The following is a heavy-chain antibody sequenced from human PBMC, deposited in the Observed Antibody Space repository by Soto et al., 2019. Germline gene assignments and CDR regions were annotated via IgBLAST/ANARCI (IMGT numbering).Heavy chain of an antibody. CDR3: AKGGGYDYGDPNWYFDL. CDR2: ISGSGGST. V-gene: IGHV3-23*01. CDR1: GFTFSSYA. Sequence: GGSLRLSCAASGFTFSSYAMSWVRQAPGKGLEWVSAISGSGGSTYYADSVKGRFTISRDNSKNTLYLQMNSLRAEDTAVYYCAKGGGYDYGDPNWYFDLWGRGTLVTVSS. J-gene: IGHJ2*01. D-gene: IGHD4-17*01.